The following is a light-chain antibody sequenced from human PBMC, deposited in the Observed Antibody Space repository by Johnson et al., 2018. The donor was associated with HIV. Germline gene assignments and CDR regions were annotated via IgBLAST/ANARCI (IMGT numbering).Light chain of an antibody. J-gene: IGLJ1*01. CDR2: ENN. Sequence: QSVLTQPPSVSAAPGQKVTISCSGSSSNIANNYVSWYQQLPGTAPKLLIYENNKRPSGIPDRFYGSKSGTSATLGITGLQTGDEADYYCGTWDGSRGVYVFGTWTQVPVL. CDR3: GTWDGSRGVYV. CDR1: SSNIANNY. V-gene: IGLV1-51*02.